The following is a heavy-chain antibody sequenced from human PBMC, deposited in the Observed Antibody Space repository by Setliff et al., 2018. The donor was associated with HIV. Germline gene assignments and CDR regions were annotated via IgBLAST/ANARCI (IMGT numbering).Heavy chain of an antibody. CDR1: GYTFSMYW. V-gene: IGHV5-51*01. CDR2: LYPGDSDI. Sequence: GESLKISCQTSGYTFSMYWIGWVRQRPGKGLEWMAILYPGDSDIRYSPSFQGQVTISADKSIGAAYLPWRSLKAWDTGMYFCARDPNSPSYSNVFFVDYWGQGTLVTVSS. CDR3: ARDPNSPSYSNVFFVDY. D-gene: IGHD4-4*01. J-gene: IGHJ4*02.